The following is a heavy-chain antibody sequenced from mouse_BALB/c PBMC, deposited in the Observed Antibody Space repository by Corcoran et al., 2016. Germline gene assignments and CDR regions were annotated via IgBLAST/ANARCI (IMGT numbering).Heavy chain of an antibody. CDR3: GRSREGNYRVY. CDR2: IDPANGNT. J-gene: IGHJ2*01. Sequence: EVQLQQSGAELVKPGASVKLSCTASGFNIKDTYMPWVKQRPEQGLEWIGRIDPANGNTKFDPKFQGKATMTTDTSSNTVYLQLSSRTSGATDVDYCGRSREGNYRVYWGQGTTLTVSS. V-gene: IGHV14-3*02. D-gene: IGHD2-1*01. CDR1: GFNIKDTY.